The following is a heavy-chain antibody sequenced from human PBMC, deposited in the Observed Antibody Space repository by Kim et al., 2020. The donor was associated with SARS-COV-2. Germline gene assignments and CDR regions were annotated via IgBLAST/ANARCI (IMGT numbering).Heavy chain of an antibody. D-gene: IGHD1-1*01. V-gene: IGHV1-69*13. CDR3: ARGKFGGTRNSFYYGMDV. Sequence: SVKVSCKASGVPLKNYPISWVRQAPGQGLEWMGGIIVFSVTANYAQKFLDRVTITADESTSTVYMELSSLQSGDTALYYCARGKFGGTRNSFYYGMDVW. CDR2: IIVFSVTA. CDR1: GVPLKNYP. J-gene: IGHJ6*01.